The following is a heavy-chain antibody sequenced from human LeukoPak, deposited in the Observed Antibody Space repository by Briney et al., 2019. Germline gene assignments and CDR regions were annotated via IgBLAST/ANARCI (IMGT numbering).Heavy chain of an antibody. CDR2: IIPILGIA. V-gene: IGHV1-69*04. D-gene: IGHD4-17*01. CDR3: ARDQSSTVTNGY. Sequence: GASVKVSCKASGGTFSSYAISWVRQAPGQGLEWVGRIIPILGIANYAQKFQGRVTITADKSTSTAYMELSSLRSEDTAVYYCARDQSSTVTNGYWGQGTLVTVSS. CDR1: GGTFSSYA. J-gene: IGHJ4*02.